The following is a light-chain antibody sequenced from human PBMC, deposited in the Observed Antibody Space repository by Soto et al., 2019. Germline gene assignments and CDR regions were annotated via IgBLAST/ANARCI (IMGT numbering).Light chain of an antibody. Sequence: QSALTPPASVSGSPGQSITISCTGTSSDVGGYNYVSWYQQHPGKAPKLMIYEVSNRPSGVSNRFSGSKSGNTASLTISGLQAEDEADYYCSSYTNSGTLVVFGGGTKVTVL. V-gene: IGLV2-14*01. CDR2: EVS. CDR1: SSDVGGYNY. J-gene: IGLJ2*01. CDR3: SSYTNSGTLVV.